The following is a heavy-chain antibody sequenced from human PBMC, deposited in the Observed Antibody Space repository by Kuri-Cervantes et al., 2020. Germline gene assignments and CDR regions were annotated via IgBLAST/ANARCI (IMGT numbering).Heavy chain of an antibody. J-gene: IGHJ6*02. CDR3: ARILTGTTASYYYGMDV. CDR1: GYTFTSYD. V-gene: IGHV1-8*01. CDR2: VNPNSGNT. Sequence: ASVKVSCKASGYTFTSYDINWVRQATGQGLEWMGWVNPNSGNTGYAQKFQGRVTMTRNTSVSTAYMELSSLRSDDTAVYYCARILTGTTASYYYGMDVWGQGTTVTVSS. D-gene: IGHD1-20*01.